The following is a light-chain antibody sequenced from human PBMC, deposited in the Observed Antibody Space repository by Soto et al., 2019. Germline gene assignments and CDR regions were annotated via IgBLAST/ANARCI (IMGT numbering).Light chain of an antibody. CDR2: DVS. V-gene: IGLV2-14*01. CDR1: SSDIGRYKY. CDR3: SSYTTSTANV. J-gene: IGLJ1*01. Sequence: QSVLTQPASVSGSPGQSITISCTGTSSDIGRYKYVSWYQQHPGKAPKLMIYDVSNRPSGVSDRFSGSKSGNTASLTISGLQAEDEADYYCSSYTTSTANVFGTGTKLTVL.